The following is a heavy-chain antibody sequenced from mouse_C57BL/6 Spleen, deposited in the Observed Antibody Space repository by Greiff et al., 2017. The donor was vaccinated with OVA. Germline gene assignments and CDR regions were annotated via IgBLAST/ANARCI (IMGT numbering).Heavy chain of an antibody. D-gene: IGHD2-10*02. CDR1: GYTFTSYW. J-gene: IGHJ1*03. Sequence: QVQLQQPGAELVKPGASVKLSCKASGYTFTSYWMHWVKQRPGQGLEWIGMIHPNSGSTNYNEKFKSKATLTVDKSSSTAYMQLSSLTSEDSAVYYCARAQRYGRWYFDVWGTGTTVTVSS. V-gene: IGHV1-64*01. CDR2: IHPNSGST. CDR3: ARAQRYGRWYFDV.